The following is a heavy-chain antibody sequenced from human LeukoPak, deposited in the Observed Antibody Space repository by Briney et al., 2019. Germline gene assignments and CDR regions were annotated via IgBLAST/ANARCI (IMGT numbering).Heavy chain of an antibody. D-gene: IGHD6-19*01. V-gene: IGHV4-4*07. CDR2: IYTSGST. J-gene: IGHJ4*02. CDR3: ARSSAGLFDN. Sequence: KSSETLSLTCTVSGGSITIYYWSWIRQPAGKGLEWIGRIYTSGSTNYNPSLKSRVTISVDTSKNQFSLKLSSVTAADTAVYYCARSSAGLFDNWGQGTLVTVSS. CDR1: GGSITIYY.